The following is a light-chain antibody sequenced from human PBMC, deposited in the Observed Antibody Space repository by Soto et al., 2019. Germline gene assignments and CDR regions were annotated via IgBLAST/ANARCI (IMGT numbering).Light chain of an antibody. Sequence: QSALTQPASVSGSPGRSITISCTGTSSDVGSYNYVPWYQLNPGKAPKLMIYEVSNRPSGVSNRFSGSKSGDAASLTISGLQAEDEADYYCSSYTTRTTLYVFGTGTKVTVL. CDR3: SSYTTRTTLYV. CDR1: SSDVGSYNY. V-gene: IGLV2-14*01. CDR2: EVS. J-gene: IGLJ1*01.